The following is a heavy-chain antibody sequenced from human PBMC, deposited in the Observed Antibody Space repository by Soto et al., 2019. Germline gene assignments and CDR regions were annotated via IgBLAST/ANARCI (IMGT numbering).Heavy chain of an antibody. CDR3: AKDGHPLGFLEWLSSFDY. CDR2: ISYDGSNK. Sequence: LRLSCAASGFTFSSYGMHWVRQAPGKGLEWVAVISYDGSNKYYADSVKGRFTISRDNSKNTLYLQMNSLRAEDTAVYYCAKDGHPLGFLEWLSSFDYWGQGTLVTVS. D-gene: IGHD3-3*01. CDR1: GFTFSSYG. J-gene: IGHJ4*02. V-gene: IGHV3-30*18.